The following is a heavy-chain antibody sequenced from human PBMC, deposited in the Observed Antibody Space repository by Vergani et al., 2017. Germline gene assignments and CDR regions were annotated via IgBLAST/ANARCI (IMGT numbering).Heavy chain of an antibody. CDR1: GFTFSSYS. CDR3: ARDLGGYSYYYYFDY. D-gene: IGHD5-18*01. CDR2: ISSSSSYI. Sequence: PASGFTFSSYSMNWVRQAPGKGLEWVSSISSSSSYIYYADSVKGRFTISRDNAKNSLYLQMNSLRAEDTAVYYCARDLGGYSYYYYFDYWGQGTLVTVSS. V-gene: IGHV3-21*01. J-gene: IGHJ4*02.